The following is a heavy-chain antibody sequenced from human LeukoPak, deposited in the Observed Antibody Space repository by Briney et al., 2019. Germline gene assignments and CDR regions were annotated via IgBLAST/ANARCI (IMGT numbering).Heavy chain of an antibody. CDR3: AKMRVGHQLLYDY. Sequence: PGGSLRLSCAASGFTFSSYAMSWVRQAPGKGLEWVSTISGSGGSTYYADSVKGRFTISRDNSKNTLYLQMNSLRAEDTAVYYCAKMRVGHQLLYDYWGQGTLVTVSS. J-gene: IGHJ4*02. V-gene: IGHV3-23*01. CDR1: GFTFSSYA. D-gene: IGHD2-2*01. CDR2: ISGSGGST.